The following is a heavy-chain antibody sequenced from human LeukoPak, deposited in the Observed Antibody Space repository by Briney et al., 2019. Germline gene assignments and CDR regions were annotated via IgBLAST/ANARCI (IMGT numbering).Heavy chain of an antibody. V-gene: IGHV3-11*01. Sequence: GGSLRLSCAASGFMFTDYYMSWIRQAPGKGLEWISYISIIGSTTYYADSVKGRFTISRDNAKNSLSLQMNTLRAEDTAVYYCARVGGIEVAALNYYLDVWGEGTTVTVSS. CDR3: ARVGGIEVAALNYYLDV. J-gene: IGHJ6*03. D-gene: IGHD6-19*01. CDR1: GFMFTDYY. CDR2: ISIIGSTT.